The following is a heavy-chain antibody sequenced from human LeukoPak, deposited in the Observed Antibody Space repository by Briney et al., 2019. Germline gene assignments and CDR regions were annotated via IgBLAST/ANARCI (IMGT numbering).Heavy chain of an antibody. Sequence: PSETLSLTCAVSGYSISSGYYWGWIRQPPGKGLEWIGSIYHTGNTYYNPSLKSPVAMSVDTSKNQFSLKLSSVTAADTAVYYCARVKSFGGAAGFRWFDPWGQGTLVTVSS. CDR1: GYSISSGYY. D-gene: IGHD6-13*01. CDR2: IYHTGNT. V-gene: IGHV4-38-2*01. J-gene: IGHJ5*02. CDR3: ARVKSFGGAAGFRWFDP.